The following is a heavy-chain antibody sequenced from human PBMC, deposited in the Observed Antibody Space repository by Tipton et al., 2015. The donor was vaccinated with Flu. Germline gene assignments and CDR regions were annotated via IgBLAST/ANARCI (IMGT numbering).Heavy chain of an antibody. V-gene: IGHV3-30*04. Sequence: SLRLSCAASGFTFSSYAMHWVRQAPGKGLEWVAVISYGGSNKYYADSVKGRFTISRDNSKNTLYLQMNSLRAEDTAVYYCARELKLRRGSGSYFWGQGTLVTVSS. J-gene: IGHJ4*02. D-gene: IGHD3-10*01. CDR3: ARELKLRRGSGSYF. CDR1: GFTFSSYA. CDR2: ISYGGSNK.